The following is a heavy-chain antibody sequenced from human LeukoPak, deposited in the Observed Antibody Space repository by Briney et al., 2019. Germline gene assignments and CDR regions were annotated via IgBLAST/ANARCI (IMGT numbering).Heavy chain of an antibody. CDR3: AYSVSAAINNFFYP. V-gene: IGHV1-69*06. J-gene: IGHJ5*02. CDR1: GGTFSTSA. Sequence: SVKVSCKTSGGTFSTSAISWFRQAPGKGLEWMARIIPMFTTPDYAYKFLDRVTITADKSTSTAYMELTTLTSDDTAVYFCAYSVSAAINNFFYPWGQGTLVTVSS. CDR2: IIPMFTTP. D-gene: IGHD2-2*02.